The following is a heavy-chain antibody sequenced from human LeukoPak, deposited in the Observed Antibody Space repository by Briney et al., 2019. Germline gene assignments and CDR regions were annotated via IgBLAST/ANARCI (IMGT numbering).Heavy chain of an antibody. J-gene: IGHJ4*02. CDR2: INPNSGGT. Sequence: ASVKVSCKASGYTFTGYYMHWVRQAPGQGLEWIGWINPNSGGTNYAQKFQGRVTMTRDTSISTAYMELSRLRSDGTAVYYCARATTYYDILTGYYGFDYWGQGTLVTVSS. CDR3: ARATTYYDILTGYYGFDY. CDR1: GYTFTGYY. V-gene: IGHV1-2*02. D-gene: IGHD3-9*01.